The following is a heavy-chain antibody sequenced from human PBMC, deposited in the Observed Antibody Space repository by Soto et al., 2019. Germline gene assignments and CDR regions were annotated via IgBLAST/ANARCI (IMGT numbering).Heavy chain of an antibody. J-gene: IGHJ5*02. CDR3: ARKNGAFGGSLDL. V-gene: IGHV3-7*05. Sequence: GGSLTLSCAASGFSFGNYWMSWFRQAPGKGLEWLADIKPDGSEQHYVDSVKGRFTISRDNVENSLFLQMSSLRAEDTAVYYCARKNGAFGGSLDLWGQGTVVTVSS. D-gene: IGHD3-16*01. CDR1: GFSFGNYW. CDR2: IKPDGSEQ.